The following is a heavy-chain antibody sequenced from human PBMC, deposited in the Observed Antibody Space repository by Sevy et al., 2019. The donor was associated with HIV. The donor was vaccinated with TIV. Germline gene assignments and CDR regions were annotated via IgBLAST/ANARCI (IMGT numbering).Heavy chain of an antibody. V-gene: IGHV3-23*01. J-gene: IGHJ4*02. CDR2: IGGGGGGT. D-gene: IGHD4-17*01. CDR3: AKDQSTVTRDYFDY. CDR1: GFSFSSFA. Sequence: GGSLRLSCAASGFSFSSFAMGWVRQAPGKGLEWVSAIGGGGGGTLYADSVKGRFTISRDNSKNMLYLQMNSLRDEDTAVYYCAKDQSTVTRDYFDYWGQGTLVTVSS.